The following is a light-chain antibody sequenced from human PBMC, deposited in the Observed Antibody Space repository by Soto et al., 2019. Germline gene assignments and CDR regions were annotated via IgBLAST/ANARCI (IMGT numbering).Light chain of an antibody. CDR2: EVT. V-gene: IGLV2-14*01. Sequence: QSVLTQPASVSGSPGQSITISCTGTSTDVGAYNFVPWYQHHPGKAPKLMISEVTNRPSGISNRFSGSKSGNTASLTISGLQAEDEADYYCSSFTSSSIPYVFGTGTKVTVL. CDR1: STDVGAYNF. CDR3: SSFTSSSIPYV. J-gene: IGLJ1*01.